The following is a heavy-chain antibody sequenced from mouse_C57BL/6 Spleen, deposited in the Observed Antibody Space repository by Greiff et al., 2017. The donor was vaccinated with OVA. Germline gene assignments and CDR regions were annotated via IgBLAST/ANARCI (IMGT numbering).Heavy chain of an antibody. D-gene: IGHD2-12*01. Sequence: EVMLLESGGGLVKPGGSLKLSCAASGFTFSDYGMHWVRQAPEKGLEWVAYISSGSSTIYYADKVKGRFTITRDNAKNTLFLQVTSLRSKDTAMYYCACERACDSYYYAMDYWGQGTSVTVSS. CDR2: ISSGSSTI. V-gene: IGHV5-17*01. CDR1: GFTFSDYG. J-gene: IGHJ4*01. CDR3: ACERACDSYYYAMDY.